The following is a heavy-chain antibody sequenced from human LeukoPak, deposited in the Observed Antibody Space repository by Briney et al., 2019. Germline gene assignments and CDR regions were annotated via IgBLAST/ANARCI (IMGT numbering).Heavy chain of an antibody. CDR2: INPNSGGT. V-gene: IGHV1-2*02. Sequence: ASVKVSCKASGYTFTGYYMHWVLQAPGQGLEWMGWINPNSGGTNYAQKFQGRVTMTRDTSISTAYMELSRLRSDDTAVYYCARGYSSSPPGGDYWGQGTLVTVSS. CDR1: GYTFTGYY. CDR3: ARGYSSSPPGGDY. J-gene: IGHJ4*02. D-gene: IGHD6-6*01.